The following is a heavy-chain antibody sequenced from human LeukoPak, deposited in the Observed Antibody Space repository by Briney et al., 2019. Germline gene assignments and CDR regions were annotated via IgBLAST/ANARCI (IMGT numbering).Heavy chain of an antibody. D-gene: IGHD1-26*01. V-gene: IGHV4-61*02. CDR3: ARASGSYDY. CDR2: IYTSGST. CDR1: GGSISSGSYY. J-gene: IGHJ4*02. Sequence: SETLSLTCTVSGGSISSGSYYWSWIRQPAGKGLEWIGRIYTSGSTNYNPSLKSRVTISVDTSKSQFSLKLSSVTAADTAVYYCARASGSYDYWGQGTLVTVSS.